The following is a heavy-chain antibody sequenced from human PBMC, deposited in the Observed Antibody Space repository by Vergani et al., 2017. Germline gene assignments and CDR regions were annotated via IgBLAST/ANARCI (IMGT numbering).Heavy chain of an antibody. D-gene: IGHD2-2*02. CDR3: ARSRPHCISTSCYILKYYYYGMDV. V-gene: IGHV1-8*01. CDR2: MNPNSGNT. J-gene: IGHJ6*02. Sequence: QVQLVQSGAEVKKPGASVKVSCKASGYTFTSYDINWVRQATGQGLEWMGWMNPNSGNTGYAQKFQGRVTMTRNTSISTAYMELSSLRSEDTAVYYCARSRPHCISTSCYILKYYYYGMDVWGQGTTVTVSS. CDR1: GYTFTSYD.